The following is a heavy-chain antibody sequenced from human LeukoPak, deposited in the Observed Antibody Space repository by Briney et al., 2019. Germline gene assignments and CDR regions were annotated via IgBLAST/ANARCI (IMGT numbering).Heavy chain of an antibody. CDR1: GFTFTSYW. Sequence: PGGSLRLSCAASGFTFTSYWMHWVRQAPGKGLVWVSRVNSDGSSITYADSVKGRSTISRDNAKHTLYLQMNSLRAEDTAVYYCARGRYYGMDVWGQGTTVTVSS. J-gene: IGHJ6*02. V-gene: IGHV3-74*01. CDR2: VNSDGSSI. CDR3: ARGRYYGMDV.